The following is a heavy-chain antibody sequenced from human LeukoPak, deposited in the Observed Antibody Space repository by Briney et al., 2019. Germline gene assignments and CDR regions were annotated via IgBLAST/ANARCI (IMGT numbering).Heavy chain of an antibody. Sequence: GRSLRLSCAASGFTFSSYPMHWVRQAPGKGLEWEGFISYDGSNKYSADSVKGRFTISRDNSKNTLYLQVSSLRAEDTAVYYCARDGGGYYASGTHYYFDCWGQGTLVTVSS. V-gene: IGHV3-30-3*01. CDR1: GFTFSSYP. CDR3: ARDGGGYYASGTHYYFDC. J-gene: IGHJ4*02. D-gene: IGHD3-10*01. CDR2: ISYDGSNK.